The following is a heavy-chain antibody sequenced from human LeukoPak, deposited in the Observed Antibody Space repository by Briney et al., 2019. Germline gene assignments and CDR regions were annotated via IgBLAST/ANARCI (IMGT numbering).Heavy chain of an antibody. J-gene: IGHJ4*02. CDR1: GFTFEDYA. CDR2: IRSKTYDWTT. CDR3: ARLITGSGWKYFFDY. V-gene: IGHV3-49*04. D-gene: IGHD6-19*01. Sequence: PGGSLTLSCTATGFTFEDYAMTWVRQAPGKGREGGGFIRSKTYDWTTEYAASVKGRVTISRDNSKGIAYLQLDSLKTQDTAVYYCARLITGSGWKYFFDYWGLGTLVTVSS.